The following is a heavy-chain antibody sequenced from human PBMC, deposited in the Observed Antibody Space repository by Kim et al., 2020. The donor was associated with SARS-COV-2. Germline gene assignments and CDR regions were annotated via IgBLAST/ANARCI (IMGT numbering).Heavy chain of an antibody. CDR1: GFTFSSYW. Sequence: GGSLRLSCAASGFTFSSYWMHWVRQAPGKGLVWVSRINSDGSSTRYADSVKGRFTISRDNAKNTLYLQMTSLRAEDTAVYYCARPGYSSGWSGFDPWGQGTLVTVSS. CDR2: INSDGSST. J-gene: IGHJ5*02. CDR3: ARPGYSSGWSGFDP. V-gene: IGHV3-74*01. D-gene: IGHD6-19*01.